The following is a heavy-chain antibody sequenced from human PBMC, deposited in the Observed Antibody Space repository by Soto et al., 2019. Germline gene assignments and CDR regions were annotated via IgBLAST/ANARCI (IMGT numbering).Heavy chain of an antibody. D-gene: IGHD7-27*01. J-gene: IGHJ5*02. CDR1: GGSISSGDFC. CDR3: ASAWGVRSNWFDP. Sequence: QVQLQELGPGLVKPSQTLSLTCTVSGGSISSGDFCWSWIRQPPGKGLEWIGYIYYSGSTYYNPSLPCRVTRSVHRSTNQCSLKLSSVTAADTAVYYCASAWGVRSNWFDPWGQGTLVTVSS. CDR2: IYYSGST. V-gene: IGHV4-30-4*01.